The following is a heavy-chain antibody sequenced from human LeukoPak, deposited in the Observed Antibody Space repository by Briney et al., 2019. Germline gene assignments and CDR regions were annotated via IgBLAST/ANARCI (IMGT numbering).Heavy chain of an antibody. CDR3: AKDVWGSSWFDP. J-gene: IGHJ5*02. CDR1: GFTFSSYA. Sequence: GGSLRLSCAASGFTFSSYAMSWVRQAPGKGLEWVSAISGSGGSTYYAESVKGRFTISRDNSKNTLYLQMNSLRAEDTAVYYCAKDVWGSSWFDPWGQGTLVTVSS. D-gene: IGHD6-13*01. V-gene: IGHV3-23*01. CDR2: ISGSGGST.